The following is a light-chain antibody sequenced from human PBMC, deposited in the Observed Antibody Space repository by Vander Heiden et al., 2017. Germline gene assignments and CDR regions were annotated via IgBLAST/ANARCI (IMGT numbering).Light chain of an antibody. V-gene: IGKV1-5*03. CDR1: QSISTW. J-gene: IGKJ1*01. Sequence: DIEMTQSPSTLSASVGDRVTITCRASQSISTWLAWYQQSPGKAPKLLIYKASTLESGVPPRFSGSGYETDFTLTISSLQPDDFATYHCQQYNSSPWTFGQGTKVEIK. CDR2: KAS. CDR3: QQYNSSPWT.